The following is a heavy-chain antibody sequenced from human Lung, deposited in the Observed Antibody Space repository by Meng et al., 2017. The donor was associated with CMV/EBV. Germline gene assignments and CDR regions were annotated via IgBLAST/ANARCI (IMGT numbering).Heavy chain of an antibody. V-gene: IGHV3-64*02. J-gene: IGHJ4*02. CDR2: ISSNGGST. D-gene: IGHD3-3*01. CDR3: ARDHDYDFWSGYVDY. Sequence: GGSLRLSCAASGFTFSSYAMHWVRQAPGKGLEYVSAISSNGGSTYYADSVKGRFTISRDNSKNTLYLQMGSLRAEDMAVYYCARDHDYDFWSGYVDYWGQGTLVTFSS. CDR1: GFTFSSYA.